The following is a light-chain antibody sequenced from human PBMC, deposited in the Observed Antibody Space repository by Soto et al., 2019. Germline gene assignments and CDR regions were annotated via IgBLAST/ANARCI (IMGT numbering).Light chain of an antibody. CDR1: QPINRW. V-gene: IGKV1-12*01. Sequence: DIQMTQSPSPLSASVGDRVTITCRASQPINRWLAWYQQKPGKASKLLIYAASSLHTGVPLRFSGSGSGTDFSLTISSLQPEDFATYYCKQSKSFPLTFGGGTKVDIK. CDR2: AAS. J-gene: IGKJ4*01. CDR3: KQSKSFPLT.